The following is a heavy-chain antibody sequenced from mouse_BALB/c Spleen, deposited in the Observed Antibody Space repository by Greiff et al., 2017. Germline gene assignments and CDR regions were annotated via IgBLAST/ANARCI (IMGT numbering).Heavy chain of an antibody. Sequence: QVQLQQPGAELVKPGAPVKLSCKASGYTFTSYWMNWVKQRPGRGLEWIGRIDPSDSETHYNQKFKDKATLTVDKSSSTAYIQLSSLTSEDSAVYYCAGGHDPAMDYWGQGTSVTVSS. CDR3: AGGHDPAMDY. D-gene: IGHD2-3*01. CDR2: IDPSDSET. J-gene: IGHJ4*01. V-gene: IGHV1-69*02. CDR1: GYTFTSYW.